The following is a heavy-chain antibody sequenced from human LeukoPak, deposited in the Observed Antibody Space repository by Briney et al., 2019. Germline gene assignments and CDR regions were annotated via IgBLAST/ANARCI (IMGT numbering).Heavy chain of an antibody. D-gene: IGHD3-10*01. CDR1: GYTFTGYY. J-gene: IGHJ5*02. CDR3: ASVPPYGSGSYYKSNWFDP. CDR2: INPNSGGT. V-gene: IGHV1-2*02. Sequence: GASVKVSCKASGYTFTGYYMHWVRQAPGQGLEWMGWINPNSGGTNYAQKFQGRVTMTRDTSISTAYMELSRLRSDDTAVYYCASVPPYGSGSYYKSNWFDPWGQGTLVTVSS.